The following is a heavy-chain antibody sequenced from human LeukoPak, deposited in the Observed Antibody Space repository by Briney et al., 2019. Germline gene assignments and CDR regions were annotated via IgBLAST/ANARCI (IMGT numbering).Heavy chain of an antibody. Sequence: PGGSLRLSCAASGFTFSSYAMHWVRQAPGKGLEWVAVISYDGSNKYYADSVKGRFTISRDNSKNTLYLQMNSLRAEDTAVYYCARDLVVYDYGDYVGYWGQGTLVTVSS. CDR1: GFTFSSYA. V-gene: IGHV3-30*04. D-gene: IGHD4-17*01. CDR2: ISYDGSNK. J-gene: IGHJ4*02. CDR3: ARDLVVYDYGDYVGY.